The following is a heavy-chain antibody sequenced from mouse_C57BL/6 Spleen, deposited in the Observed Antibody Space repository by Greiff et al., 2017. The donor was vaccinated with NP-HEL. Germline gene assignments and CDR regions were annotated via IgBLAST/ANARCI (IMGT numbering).Heavy chain of an antibody. V-gene: IGHV1-39*01. CDR2: INPNYGTT. CDR1: GYSFTDYN. D-gene: IGHD3-2*02. J-gene: IGHJ4*01. Sequence: QLVESGPELVKPGASVKISCKASGYSFTDYNMNWVKQSNGKSLEWIGVINPNYGTTSYNQKFKGKATLTVDQSSSTAYMQLNSLTSEDSAVYYCARMEGTAQATFAMDYWGQGTSVTVSS. CDR3: ARMEGTAQATFAMDY.